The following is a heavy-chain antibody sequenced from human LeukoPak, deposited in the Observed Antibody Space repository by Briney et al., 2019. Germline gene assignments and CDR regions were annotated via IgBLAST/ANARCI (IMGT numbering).Heavy chain of an antibody. D-gene: IGHD6-19*01. V-gene: IGHV3-23*01. Sequence: PGGSLRLSCAASGFTVSSNYMSWVRQAPGKGLEWVSGIFGSGGSAHYADSVKGRFTISRDNSKNTVYLQMDSLRVDDTAVYYCGKTTTGYSSGRYPGWPVDYWGQGTLVTVSS. CDR1: GFTVSSNY. J-gene: IGHJ4*02. CDR3: GKTTTGYSSGRYPGWPVDY. CDR2: IFGSGGSA.